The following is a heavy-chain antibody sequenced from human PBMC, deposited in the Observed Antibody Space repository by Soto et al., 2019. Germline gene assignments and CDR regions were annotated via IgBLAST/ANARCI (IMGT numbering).Heavy chain of an antibody. V-gene: IGHV3-21*01. CDR1: GFTFSTYT. Sequence: GGSLRLSCAASGFTFSTYTMNWVRQAPGKGLEWISSISSGGSYIYYAGSVKGRFTISRDNAKNSLFLQMNSLRADDTAVYYCARDILSGGAYPDYWGQGTKVTVSS. CDR3: ARDILSGGAYPDY. J-gene: IGHJ4*02. CDR2: ISSGGSYI. D-gene: IGHD3-10*01.